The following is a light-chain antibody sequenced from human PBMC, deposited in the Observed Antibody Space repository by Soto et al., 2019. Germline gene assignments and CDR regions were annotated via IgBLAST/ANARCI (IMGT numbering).Light chain of an antibody. V-gene: IGKV1-39*01. CDR2: TTS. J-gene: IGKJ1*01. CDR3: QQTYSTPQT. CDR1: QNISIY. Sequence: DRQMTQSPSSLSASVGDRVTITCRASQNISIYLHWYQQKPGQAPNLLIYTTSSLQSGVPSRFSGSGSGTDFTLTITSLQPEDFATYYCQQTYSTPQTFGQGTKVEIK.